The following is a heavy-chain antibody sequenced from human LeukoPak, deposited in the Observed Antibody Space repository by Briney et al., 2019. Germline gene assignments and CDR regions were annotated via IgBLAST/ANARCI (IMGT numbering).Heavy chain of an antibody. CDR3: ARVVVSGWYGNRAFDI. D-gene: IGHD6-19*01. Sequence: GGSLRLSCAASGFTFSSYAMSWVRQAPGKGLEWVSAISGSGGSTYYAGSVKGRFTISRDNSKNTLYLQMNSLRAEDTAVYYCARVVVSGWYGNRAFDIWGQGTMVTVSS. J-gene: IGHJ3*02. V-gene: IGHV3-23*01. CDR1: GFTFSSYA. CDR2: ISGSGGST.